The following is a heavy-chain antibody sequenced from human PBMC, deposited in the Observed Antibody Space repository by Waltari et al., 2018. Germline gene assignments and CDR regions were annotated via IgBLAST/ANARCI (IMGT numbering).Heavy chain of an antibody. CDR3: ARSDVVVAPARNNYYFPMEV. D-gene: IGHD2-21*01. CDR2: IYSSGSN. V-gene: IGHV4-61*09. CDR1: GDSISGSYY. J-gene: IGHJ6*03. Sequence: QLQLQQSGPGLVKPSQTLSLACSLSGDSISGSYYWNWVRQTAGGGLEWLGYIYSSGSNKYNPSLQSRATISIVNKNQFSLKLVAVTAADTAVYYCARSDVVVAPARNNYYFPMEVWGQGTTVTVSS.